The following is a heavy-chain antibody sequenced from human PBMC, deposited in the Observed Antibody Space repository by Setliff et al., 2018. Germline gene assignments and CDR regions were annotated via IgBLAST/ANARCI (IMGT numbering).Heavy chain of an antibody. V-gene: IGHV4-61*09. Sequence: SETLSLTCTVSGGSISSGSYYWSWIRRPAGKGLEWIGHIYTSGSTNYNPSLKSRVTISVDTSKNQFSLKLSSVTAADTAVYYCARDQDFWSGYYRASHYMDVWGKGTTVTVSS. CDR2: IYTSGST. CDR3: ARDQDFWSGYYRASHYMDV. D-gene: IGHD3-3*01. J-gene: IGHJ6*03. CDR1: GGSISSGSYY.